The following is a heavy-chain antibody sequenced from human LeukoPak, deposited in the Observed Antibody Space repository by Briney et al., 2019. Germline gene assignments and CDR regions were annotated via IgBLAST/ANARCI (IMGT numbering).Heavy chain of an antibody. Sequence: GGSLRLSCAASGFTVSSNYMSWVRQAPGKGLEWVSVIYSGGSTYYADSVKGRFTISRDNSKSTLYIQMNSLRAEDTAVYYCARDPVISGSDAFDIWGQGTMVTVSS. D-gene: IGHD6-19*01. CDR2: IYSGGST. CDR1: GFTVSSNY. CDR3: ARDPVISGSDAFDI. V-gene: IGHV3-53*01. J-gene: IGHJ3*02.